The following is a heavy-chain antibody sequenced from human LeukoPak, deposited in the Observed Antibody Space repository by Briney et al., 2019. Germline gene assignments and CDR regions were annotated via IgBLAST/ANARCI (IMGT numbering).Heavy chain of an antibody. CDR1: GYTFTSYY. J-gene: IGHJ5*02. CDR3: ARDRWSNYGWFDP. D-gene: IGHD4-11*01. CDR2: INPSGGNT. V-gene: IGHV1-46*01. Sequence: ASVKVSCKASGYTFTSYYMHWVRQAPGQGLEWMGIINPSGGNTSYAQKFQGRVTITRDTSTSTVYMELSSLRSEDTAVYYCARDRWSNYGWFDPWGQGTLVTVSS.